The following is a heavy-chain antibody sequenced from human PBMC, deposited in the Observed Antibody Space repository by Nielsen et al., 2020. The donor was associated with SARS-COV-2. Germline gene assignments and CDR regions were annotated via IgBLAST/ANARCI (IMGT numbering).Heavy chain of an antibody. J-gene: IGHJ4*02. CDR2: IYYSGST. V-gene: IGHV4-39*07. Sequence: SETLSLTCTVSGGSISSSSYYWGWIRQPPGKGLEWIGSIYYSGSTYYNLSFKSRVTISVDTSKNQFSLKLSSVTAADTAVYYCARDGMDYYGSGNLFDYWGQGTLVTVSS. CDR1: GGSISSSSYY. CDR3: ARDGMDYYGSGNLFDY. D-gene: IGHD3-10*01.